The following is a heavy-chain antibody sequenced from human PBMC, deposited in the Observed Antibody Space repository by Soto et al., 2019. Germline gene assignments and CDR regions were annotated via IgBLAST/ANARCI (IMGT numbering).Heavy chain of an antibody. CDR2: ISSSSSYI. CDR1: GFTFSSYG. D-gene: IGHD2-2*01. V-gene: IGHV3-21*01. Sequence: PGGSLRLSCAASGFTFSSYGMNWVRQAPGKGLEWVSSISSSSSYIYYADTVKGRFTISRDNAKNSLYLQMSSLRAEDTAVYYCARVPRYCSSTSCYAAGWFDPWGQGTLVTVSS. J-gene: IGHJ5*02. CDR3: ARVPRYCSSTSCYAAGWFDP.